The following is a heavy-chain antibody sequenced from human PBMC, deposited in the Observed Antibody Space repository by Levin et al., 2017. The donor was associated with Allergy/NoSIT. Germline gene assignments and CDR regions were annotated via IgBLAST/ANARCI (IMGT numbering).Heavy chain of an antibody. CDR1: GFTFSSYG. V-gene: IGHV3-30*18. J-gene: IGHJ1*01. CDR3: AKSRAGSEYFQH. CDR2: ISYDGSNK. Sequence: GESLKISCAASGFTFSSYGMHWVRQAPGKGLEWVAVISYDGSNKYYADSVKGRFTISRDNSKNTLYLQMNSLRAEDTAVYYCAKSRAGSEYFQHWGQGTLVTVSS. D-gene: IGHD6-19*01.